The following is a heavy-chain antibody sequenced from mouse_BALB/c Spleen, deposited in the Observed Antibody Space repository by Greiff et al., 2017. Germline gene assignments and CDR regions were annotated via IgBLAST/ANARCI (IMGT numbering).Heavy chain of an antibody. CDR1: GYTFTSYN. D-gene: IGHD2-1*01. J-gene: IGHJ4*01. CDR2: IYPGNGDT. V-gene: IGHV1-12*01. Sequence: QVQLQQSGAELVKPGASVKMSCKASGYTFTSYNMHWVKQTPGQGLEWIGAIYPGNGDTSYNQKFKGKATLTADKSSSTAYMQLSSLTSEDSAVYYCARVLYYGNYEGAMDYWGQGTSVTVSS. CDR3: ARVLYYGNYEGAMDY.